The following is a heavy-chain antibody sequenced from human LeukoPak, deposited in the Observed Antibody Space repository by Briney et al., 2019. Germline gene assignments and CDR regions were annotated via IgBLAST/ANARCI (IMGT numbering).Heavy chain of an antibody. CDR1: GGSISSYY. Sequence: SETQSLTCTVSGGSISSYYWSWIRQPPGKGLEWIGYIYYRGSTNHNPSLKSRVTISIDTSKNQFSLKLSSVTAADTAVYYCARSGPAGSAAGLFDYWGQGTLVTVSS. J-gene: IGHJ4*02. V-gene: IGHV4-59*01. CDR3: ARSGPAGSAAGLFDY. CDR2: IYYRGST. D-gene: IGHD6-13*01.